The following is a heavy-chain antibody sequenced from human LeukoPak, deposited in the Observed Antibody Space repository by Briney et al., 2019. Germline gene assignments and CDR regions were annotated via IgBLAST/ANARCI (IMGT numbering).Heavy chain of an antibody. J-gene: IGHJ5*02. D-gene: IGHD3-10*01. CDR2: ISGSGGST. Sequence: GGSLRLSCAASGFTFSSYAMSWVRQAPGKGLEWVSAISGSGGSTYYADSVKGRFTISRDNSKNTLYLQMNSLRAEDTAVYYCAKDIGTYYYGSGSYYKPSWGQGTLVTVSS. CDR3: AKDIGTYYYGSGSYYKPS. CDR1: GFTFSSYA. V-gene: IGHV3-23*01.